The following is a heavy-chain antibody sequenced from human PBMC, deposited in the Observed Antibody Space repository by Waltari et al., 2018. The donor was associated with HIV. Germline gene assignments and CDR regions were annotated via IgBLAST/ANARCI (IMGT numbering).Heavy chain of an antibody. CDR2: INPDGSDT. CDR3: ARAGGAWNRFDY. J-gene: IGHJ4*02. D-gene: IGHD1-1*01. V-gene: IGHV3-7*01. Sequence: EVQMVESGGGGVQRGGSLRLVCAASGFPFSNPWLTWVRQDPGKGLACLANINPDGSDTYHVDSAKGRFTISRDNAKNSLYLQMNSLRVEDTAVYYCARAGGAWNRFDYWGQGTLVTVSS. CDR1: GFPFSNPW.